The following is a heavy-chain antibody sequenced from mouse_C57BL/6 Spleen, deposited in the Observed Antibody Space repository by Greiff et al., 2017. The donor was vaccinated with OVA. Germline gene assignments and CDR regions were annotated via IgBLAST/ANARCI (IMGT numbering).Heavy chain of an antibody. CDR3: ARKVLATDYCDY. Sequence: QVQLQQPGAELVRPGSSVKLSCKASGYTFTSYWMHWVKQRPIQGLEWIGNIDPSDSETHYNQKFKDKATLTVDKSSSTAYMQLSSLTSEDSAVYYCARKVLATDYCDYWGQGTTLTVSS. D-gene: IGHD1-1*01. CDR1: GYTFTSYW. J-gene: IGHJ2*01. V-gene: IGHV1-52*01. CDR2: IDPSDSET.